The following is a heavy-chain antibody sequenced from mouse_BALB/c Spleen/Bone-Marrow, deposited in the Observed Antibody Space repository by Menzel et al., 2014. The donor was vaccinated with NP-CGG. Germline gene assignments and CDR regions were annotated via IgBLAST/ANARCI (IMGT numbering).Heavy chain of an antibody. J-gene: IGHJ1*01. CDR1: GFNIKDTY. Sequence: EVQRVESGAELVKPGASVKLSCTASGFNIKDTYMHWVKQRPEQSLEWIGRVDPANGNTKYDPKFQGKATITADTSSNTAYLQLSSLTSEDTAVYYCASYYYGGYFDVWGAGTTVTVSS. D-gene: IGHD1-1*01. CDR2: VDPANGNT. V-gene: IGHV14-3*02. CDR3: ASYYYGGYFDV.